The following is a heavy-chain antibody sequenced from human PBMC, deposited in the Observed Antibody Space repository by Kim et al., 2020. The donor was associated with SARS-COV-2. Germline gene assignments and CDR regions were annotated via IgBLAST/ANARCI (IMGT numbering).Heavy chain of an antibody. CDR1: GFTFSSCA. J-gene: IGHJ5*01. CDR2: LGGSGGSK. Sequence: GGSLRLSCAASGFTFSSCAMSWVRRAPGKGRGWVSALGGSGGSKSSATPWRGRLPISRKISKTTRYLRRTSLRAGEPPVFYCGNDRVGSDFWRVTTCSWG. CDR3: GNDRVGSDFWRVTTCS. V-gene: IGHV3-23*01. D-gene: IGHD3-3*01.